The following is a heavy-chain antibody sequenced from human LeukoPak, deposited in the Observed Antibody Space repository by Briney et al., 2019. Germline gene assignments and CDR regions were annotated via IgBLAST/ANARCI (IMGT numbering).Heavy chain of an antibody. V-gene: IGHV4-39*01. J-gene: IGHJ6*02. CDR2: IYYSGST. Sequence: SETLSLTCTVSGGSISSSSYYWGWIRQPPGKGLEWIGSIYYSGSTYYNPSLKSRVTISVDTSKNQFSLKLSSVTAADTAVYYCARLSSSGWSKGYYYYYGMDVWDQGTTVTVSS. CDR1: GGSISSSSYY. CDR3: ARLSSSGWSKGYYYYYGMDV. D-gene: IGHD6-19*01.